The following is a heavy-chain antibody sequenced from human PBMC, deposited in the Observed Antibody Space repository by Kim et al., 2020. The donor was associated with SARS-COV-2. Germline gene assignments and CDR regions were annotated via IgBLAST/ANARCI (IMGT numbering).Heavy chain of an antibody. J-gene: IGHJ3*02. CDR1: GFTFSNAW. V-gene: IGHV3-15*01. CDR2: IKSKTDGGTT. D-gene: IGHD2-21*01. Sequence: GGSLRLSCAASGFTFSNAWMSWVRQAPGKGLEWVGRIKSKTDGGTTDYAAPVKGRFTISRDDSKNTLYLQMNSLKTEDTAVYYCTTLAYCGGDCFYDAFDIWGQGTMVTVSS. CDR3: TTLAYCGGDCFYDAFDI.